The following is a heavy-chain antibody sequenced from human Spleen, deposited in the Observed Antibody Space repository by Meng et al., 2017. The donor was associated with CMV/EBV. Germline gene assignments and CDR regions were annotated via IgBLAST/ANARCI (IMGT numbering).Heavy chain of an antibody. J-gene: IGHJ5*02. CDR2: ISSSSSFI. D-gene: IGHD3-10*01. CDR3: ARDFDRGSNWFDP. V-gene: IGHV3-21*06. CDR1: GFTFSVYS. Sequence: GESLKISCAASGFTFSVYSMNWVRQAPGKGLEWVSSISSSSSFIYYGDSMKGRLTISRDNAENSLYLQMNGLRAEDTAVYYCARDFDRGSNWFDPWGQGTLVTVSS.